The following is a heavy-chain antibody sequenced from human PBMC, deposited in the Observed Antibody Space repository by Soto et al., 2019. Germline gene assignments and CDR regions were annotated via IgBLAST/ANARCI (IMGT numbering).Heavy chain of an antibody. CDR3: ARGHFDSRGYSNALDY. V-gene: IGHV1-69*01. D-gene: IGHD3-22*01. CDR2: IIPIFGTA. CDR1: GGTFSSYA. Sequence: VKVSCKASGGTFSSYAISWVRQAPGQGLEWMGGIIPIFGTANYAQKLQGRVTITADESTSTAYMELSSLRSEDTAVYYCARGHFDSRGYSNALDYWGQGIQVTVSS. J-gene: IGHJ4*02.